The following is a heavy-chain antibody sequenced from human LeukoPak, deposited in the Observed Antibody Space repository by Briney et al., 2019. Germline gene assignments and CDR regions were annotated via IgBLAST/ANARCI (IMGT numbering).Heavy chain of an antibody. Sequence: GGSLRLSCAASGFTFSSHKMNWVRQAPGKGLEWVSYISSGSSTIYYADSVKGRFTISRDNAKNSLYLQMNSLRDDDTAVYYCASGGYYDSWGHGTLVTVSS. CDR3: ASGGYYDS. CDR1: GFTFSSHK. J-gene: IGHJ5*01. CDR2: ISSGSSTI. V-gene: IGHV3-48*02. D-gene: IGHD3-10*01.